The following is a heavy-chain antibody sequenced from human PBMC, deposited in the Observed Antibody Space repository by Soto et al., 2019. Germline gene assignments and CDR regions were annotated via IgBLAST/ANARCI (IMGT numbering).Heavy chain of an antibody. D-gene: IGHD6-19*01. CDR2: TYYRSKWYN. J-gene: IGHJ6*02. Sequence: SQTLSLTCAISGDSVSSNSAAWNWIRQSPSRGLEWLGRTYYRSKWYNDYAVSVKSRITINPDTSKNQFSLQLNSVTPEDTAVYYCARGLSGSGWLYYYYCMDVWGQGTTVTVSS. V-gene: IGHV6-1*01. CDR1: GDSVSSNSAA. CDR3: ARGLSGSGWLYYYYCMDV.